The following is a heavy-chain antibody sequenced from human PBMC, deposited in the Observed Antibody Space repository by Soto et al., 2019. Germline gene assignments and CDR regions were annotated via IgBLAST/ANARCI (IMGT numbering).Heavy chain of an antibody. CDR1: GFTFTSFA. CDR3: ARDAFDYYASGTYLV. Sequence: GSLRLACSASGFTFTSFAFHWVRQAAGQGLEFVAAISYDGANKYYADSVTGRFTISRDSSENVVSLQMNNLRSEDTAVYYCARDAFDYYASGTYLVWGQGTPVTVSS. D-gene: IGHD3-10*01. J-gene: IGHJ4*02. CDR2: ISYDGANK. V-gene: IGHV3-30*19.